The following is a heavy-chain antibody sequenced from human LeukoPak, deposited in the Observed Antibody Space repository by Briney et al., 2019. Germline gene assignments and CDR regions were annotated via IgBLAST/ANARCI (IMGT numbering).Heavy chain of an antibody. CDR3: ARGYCGGDCPAEYFQH. D-gene: IGHD2-21*02. J-gene: IGHJ1*01. CDR2: INPNSGGT. Sequence: ASVKVSCKASGYTFTGYYMHWVRQAPGQGLEWMGWINPNSGGTNYAQKFQGRVTMTRDTSISTAYMELSRLRSDDTAVYYCARGYCGGDCPAEYFQHWGQGTLVTVSS. CDR1: GYTFTGYY. V-gene: IGHV1-2*02.